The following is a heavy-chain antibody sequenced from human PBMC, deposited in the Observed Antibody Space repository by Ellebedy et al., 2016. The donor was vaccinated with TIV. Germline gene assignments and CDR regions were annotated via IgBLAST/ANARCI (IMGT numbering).Heavy chain of an antibody. J-gene: IGHJ4*02. V-gene: IGHV3-64*04. D-gene: IGHD2-15*01. CDR1: GFTFSSYA. CDR3: ARGWAAAPDY. CDR2: ISSNGGST. Sequence: GESLKISCSASGFTFSSYAMHWVRQAPGKGLEYVSAISSNGGSTYYADSVKGRFTISRDNSKNTLYLQMNSLRSEDTAVYYCARGWAAAPDYWGQGTLVTVSS.